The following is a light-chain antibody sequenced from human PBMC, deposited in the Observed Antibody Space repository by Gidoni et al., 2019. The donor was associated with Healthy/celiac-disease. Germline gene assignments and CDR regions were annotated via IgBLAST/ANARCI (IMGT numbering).Light chain of an antibody. CDR1: NIGSKS. CDR3: QVWDSSSAWV. V-gene: IGLV3-21*02. CDR2: DDS. J-gene: IGLJ3*02. Sequence: SYVLTQPPSVSVAPGQTARITCGGNNIGSKSVHWYQQKPGQAPVLVVYDDSDRPSGLPERFSGSNSGNTATLTISRVEAGDEADYYCQVWDSSSAWVFGGGTKLTVL.